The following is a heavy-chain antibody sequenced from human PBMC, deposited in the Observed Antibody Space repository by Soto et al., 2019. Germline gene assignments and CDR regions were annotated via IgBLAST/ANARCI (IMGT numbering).Heavy chain of an antibody. V-gene: IGHV3-30*18. J-gene: IGHJ6*02. Sequence: PGGSLRLSCAASGFTFSSYGMHWVRQAPGKGLEWVAVISYDGSNKYYADSVKGRFTISRDNSKNTLYLQMNSLRAEDTAVYYCAKDLRSGRQIAAAGTLYYYYYGMDVWGQGTTVTVSS. CDR1: GFTFSSYG. CDR2: ISYDGSNK. D-gene: IGHD6-13*01. CDR3: AKDLRSGRQIAAAGTLYYYYYGMDV.